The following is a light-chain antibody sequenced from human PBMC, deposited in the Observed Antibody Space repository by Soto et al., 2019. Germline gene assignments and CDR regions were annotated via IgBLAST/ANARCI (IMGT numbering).Light chain of an antibody. CDR1: QSVSNR. Sequence: DIQMTQSPSTLSASVGDRVTITCRASQSVSNRLAWYQQKPGKAPNLLIYAASTLQSGVPSRFSGSGSGTDFTLTISSLQPEDFATYYCQQLESYPSTFGGGTKVDIK. V-gene: IGKV1-12*02. J-gene: IGKJ4*01. CDR2: AAS. CDR3: QQLESYPST.